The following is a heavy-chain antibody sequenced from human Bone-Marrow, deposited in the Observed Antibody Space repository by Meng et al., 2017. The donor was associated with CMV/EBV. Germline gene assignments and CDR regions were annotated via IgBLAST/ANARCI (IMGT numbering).Heavy chain of an antibody. CDR1: GFTVSSNY. D-gene: IGHD6-13*01. J-gene: IGHJ2*01. V-gene: IGHV3-53*01. CDR3: ARVKGSSWYQGYFDL. CDR2: IYSGGST. Sequence: GESLKISCAASGFTVSSNYMSWVRQAPGKGLEWVSVIYSGGSTYYADSVKGRFTIARDNSKNTLYLHMNSMRAEDTAVYYCARVKGSSWYQGYFDLWGRGTLVTVSS.